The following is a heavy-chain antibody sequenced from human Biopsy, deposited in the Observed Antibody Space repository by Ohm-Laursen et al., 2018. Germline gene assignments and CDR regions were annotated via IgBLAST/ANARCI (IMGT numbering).Heavy chain of an antibody. V-gene: IGHV3-23*01. CDR3: AKGRSGGTGHGNWFDP. CDR2: VTGSGRST. Sequence: SLRLSCAASGVTLSGHAMSWVRQGPAKGLGWVSVVTGSGRSTHHTDSVKGRFSISRDNSKNTLYLQMNSLRVEDTAVYYCAKGRSGGTGHGNWFDPWGQGTLVIVSS. D-gene: IGHD3-10*01. CDR1: GVTLSGHA. J-gene: IGHJ5*02.